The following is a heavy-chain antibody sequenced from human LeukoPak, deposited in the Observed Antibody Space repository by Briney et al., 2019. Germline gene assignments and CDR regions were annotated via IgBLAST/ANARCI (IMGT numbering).Heavy chain of an antibody. V-gene: IGHV3-33*01. D-gene: IGHD3-10*01. J-gene: IGHJ4*02. CDR1: GFTFSSYG. Sequence: GGSLRLSCAASGFTFSSYGMHWVRQAPGKGLEWVAVIWYDGSNKYYADSVKGRFTISRDNSKNTLYLQMNSLRAEDTAVYYCARDRGPRTGFMVREAYDYWGQGTLVTVSS. CDR2: IWYDGSNK. CDR3: ARDRGPRTGFMVREAYDY.